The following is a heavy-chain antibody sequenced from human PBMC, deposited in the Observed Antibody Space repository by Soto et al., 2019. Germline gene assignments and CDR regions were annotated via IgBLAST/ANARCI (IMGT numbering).Heavy chain of an antibody. CDR1: GYTFTSYY. Sequence: ASVKVSCKASGYTFTSYYMHWVRQAPGKGLEWMGGFDPEDGETIYAQKFQGRVTMTEDTSTDTAYMELSSLRSEDTAVYYCAAAIVATIIDYWGQGTLVTVSS. CDR2: FDPEDGET. CDR3: AAAIVATIIDY. D-gene: IGHD5-12*01. J-gene: IGHJ4*02. V-gene: IGHV1-24*01.